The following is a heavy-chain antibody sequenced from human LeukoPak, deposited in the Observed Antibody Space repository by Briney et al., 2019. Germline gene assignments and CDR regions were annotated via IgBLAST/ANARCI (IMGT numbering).Heavy chain of an antibody. V-gene: IGHV4-4*07. Sequence: PSETLSLTCTVSGDSISTYYWSWIRQPAGRGLEWIGRLYTSGYTNYNPSLKSRVTMSIDTSKNQFSLKLASVTAADTAVYYCARDSRAAAVWYFDVWGRGTLVTVSS. CDR2: LYTSGYT. D-gene: IGHD6-13*01. J-gene: IGHJ2*01. CDR1: GDSISTYY. CDR3: ARDSRAAAVWYFDV.